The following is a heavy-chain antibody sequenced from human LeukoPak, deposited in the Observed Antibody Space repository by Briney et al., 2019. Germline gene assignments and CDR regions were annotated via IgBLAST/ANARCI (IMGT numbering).Heavy chain of an antibody. Sequence: GGSLRLSCAASGFTFYSYAMNWVRQTPGKGLEWVSTFSGSGGSTYYADSVKGRFTISRDNSKNTLYLQMGSLRAEDMAVYYCARTYYDSSGYYFDYWGQGTLVTVSS. CDR1: GFTFYSYA. D-gene: IGHD3-22*01. CDR3: ARTYYDSSGYYFDY. J-gene: IGHJ4*02. V-gene: IGHV3-23*01. CDR2: FSGSGGST.